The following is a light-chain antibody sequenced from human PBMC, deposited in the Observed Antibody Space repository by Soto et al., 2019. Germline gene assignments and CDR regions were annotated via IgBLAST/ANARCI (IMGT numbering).Light chain of an antibody. CDR1: RSNIGSNF. J-gene: IGLJ2*01. CDR3: AAWDDSLTGVV. CDR2: SDN. V-gene: IGLV1-47*02. Sequence: QLVLTQPPSASGTPGQRVTISCSGSRSNIGSNFVSWYHHLPGTAPKLLIYSDNQRPSGVPDRFSGSKSGTSASLAISGLRSEDEADYYCAAWDDSLTGVVFGGGTKLTVL.